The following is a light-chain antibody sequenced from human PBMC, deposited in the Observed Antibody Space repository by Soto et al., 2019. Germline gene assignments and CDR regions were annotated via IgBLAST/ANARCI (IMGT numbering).Light chain of an antibody. CDR3: QQYNVWPLT. J-gene: IGKJ4*01. Sequence: EIVMTQSPVTLSVSPGDRATLSCRASQSVNSNLAGYQQKPGQTPKLLLYVASTRATGIPARFSGSGSGTEFTLTISSLQSEDFAVYYCQQYNVWPLTFGGGTKVEFK. CDR2: VAS. V-gene: IGKV3-15*01. CDR1: QSVNSN.